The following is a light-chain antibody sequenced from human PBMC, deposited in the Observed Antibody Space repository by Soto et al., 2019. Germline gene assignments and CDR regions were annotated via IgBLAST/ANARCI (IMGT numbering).Light chain of an antibody. V-gene: IGKV3D-15*01. CDR3: QQYSNWPKT. CDR1: QSVSSN. CDR2: DSS. Sequence: EIVLPQSPATLSLSPGERATLSCRASQSVSSNLAWYRQKPGQAPRLLIYDSSNRAAGIPARFSGSGSGTEFTLTISSLQSEDSAVYFCQQYSNWPKTFGQGTKVDIK. J-gene: IGKJ1*01.